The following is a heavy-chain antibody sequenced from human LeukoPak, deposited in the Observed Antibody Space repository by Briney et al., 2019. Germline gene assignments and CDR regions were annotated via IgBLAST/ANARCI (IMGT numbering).Heavy chain of an antibody. D-gene: IGHD3-3*01. J-gene: IGHJ4*02. V-gene: IGHV1-3*01. CDR3: ARDPYDFWSGVSPPDY. CDR1: GYTFTSYG. Sequence: ASVKVSCKASGYTFTSYGISWVRQAPGQRLEWMGWINAGNGNTKYSQKFQGRVTITRDTSASTAYMELSSLRSEDTAVYYCARDPYDFWSGVSPPDYWGQGTLVTVSS. CDR2: INAGNGNT.